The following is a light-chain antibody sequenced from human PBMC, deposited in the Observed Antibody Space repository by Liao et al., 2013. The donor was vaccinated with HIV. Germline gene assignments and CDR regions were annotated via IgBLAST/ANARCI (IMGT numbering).Light chain of an antibody. CDR1: NVGSKY. CDR2: SNT. CDR3: QVWDSISDHPV. V-gene: IGLV3-21*04. Sequence: SYELTQSPSVSVAPGETARIACGGNNVGSKYVHWYQQKPGQAPVLVIFSNTDRPSGIPERFSGSNSGNTATLTISRVEAGDEADYYCQVWDSISDHPVFGGGTKLTVL. J-gene: IGLJ3*02.